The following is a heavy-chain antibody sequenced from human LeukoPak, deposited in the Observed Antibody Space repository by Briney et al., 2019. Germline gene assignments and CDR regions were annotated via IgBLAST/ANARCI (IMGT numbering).Heavy chain of an antibody. D-gene: IGHD3-10*01. CDR3: AKDQQGGAGSGRFDY. Sequence: GGSLRLSCAASGFTFSSYGMHWVRQAPGKGLEWVAVISYDGSNKYYADSVKGRFTISRDISKNTFYLQMSSLTADDAALYYCAKDQQGGAGSGRFDYWGQGTLVTVSS. CDR1: GFTFSSYG. J-gene: IGHJ4*02. V-gene: IGHV3-30*18. CDR2: ISYDGSNK.